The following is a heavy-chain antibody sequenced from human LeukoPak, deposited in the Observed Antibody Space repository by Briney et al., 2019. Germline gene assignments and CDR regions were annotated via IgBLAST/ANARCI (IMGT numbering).Heavy chain of an antibody. CDR1: GFTVSSNY. D-gene: IGHD3-10*01. CDR2: IYSGGST. J-gene: IGHJ3*02. Sequence: GGSLRLSCAASGFTVSSNYMSWVRLAPGKGLEWVSVIYSGGSTYYADSVKGRFTISRDNSKNTLYLQMNSLRAEDTAVYYCAREGPEARSGVRAFDIWGQGTMVTVSS. CDR3: AREGPEARSGVRAFDI. V-gene: IGHV3-66*01.